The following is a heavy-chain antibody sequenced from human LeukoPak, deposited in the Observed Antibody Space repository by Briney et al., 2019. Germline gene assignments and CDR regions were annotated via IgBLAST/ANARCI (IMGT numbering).Heavy chain of an antibody. D-gene: IGHD3-10*01. CDR2: INHSGST. Sequence: SETLSPTCAVYGGSFSGYYWSWIRQPPGKGLEWIGEINHSGSTNYNPSLKSRVTISVDTSKNQFSLKLSSVTAADTAVYYCARGGGTRFYYGSGSWGQGTLVTVSS. CDR3: ARGGGTRFYYGSGS. J-gene: IGHJ4*02. V-gene: IGHV4-34*01. CDR1: GGSFSGYY.